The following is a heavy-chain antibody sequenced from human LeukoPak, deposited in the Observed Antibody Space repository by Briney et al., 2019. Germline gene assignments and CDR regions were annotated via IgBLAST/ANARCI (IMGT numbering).Heavy chain of an antibody. Sequence: GGSLRLSCAASGFAFSSYYMSWVRQAPGKGLEWVSYISSSSSPIYYADSVKGRFTISRDNAKNSLYLQMNGLRDDDTAVYYCARDLGYVDYWGQGTLVTVSS. CDR2: ISSSSSPI. D-gene: IGHD6-13*01. V-gene: IGHV3-48*02. J-gene: IGHJ4*02. CDR3: ARDLGYVDY. CDR1: GFAFSSYY.